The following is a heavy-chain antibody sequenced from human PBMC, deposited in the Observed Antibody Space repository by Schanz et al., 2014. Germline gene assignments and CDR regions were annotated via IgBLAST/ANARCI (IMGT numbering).Heavy chain of an antibody. V-gene: IGHV1-18*01. CDR1: RYTFNTYG. Sequence: QGQLVQSGPEVKEPGASVKVSCEASRYTFNTYGLNWVRQAPGQGLEWMGWISAYTNNTNYAQKVQGRVTMTTDTSTSTAYMELRSLRSDDTAVYYCAKVAEEGPHINNWGGDYFDFWGQGTLVTVSS. CDR2: ISAYTNNT. J-gene: IGHJ4*02. CDR3: AKVAEEGPHINNWGGDYFDF. D-gene: IGHD3-16*01.